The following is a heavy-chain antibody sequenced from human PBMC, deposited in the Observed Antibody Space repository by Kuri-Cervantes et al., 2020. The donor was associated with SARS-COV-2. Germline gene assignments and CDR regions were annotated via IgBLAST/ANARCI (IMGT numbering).Heavy chain of an antibody. CDR2: IWYDGSNK. CDR3: AREGYYYGSGNDY. J-gene: IGHJ4*02. D-gene: IGHD3-10*01. V-gene: IGHV3-33*01. Sequence: GGSLRLSCAASGFTFSSYGMHWVRQAPGKGLEWVAVIWYDGSNKYHADSVKGRFTISRDNSKNTLYLQMNSLRAEDTAVYYCAREGYYYGSGNDYWGQGTLVTVSS. CDR1: GFTFSSYG.